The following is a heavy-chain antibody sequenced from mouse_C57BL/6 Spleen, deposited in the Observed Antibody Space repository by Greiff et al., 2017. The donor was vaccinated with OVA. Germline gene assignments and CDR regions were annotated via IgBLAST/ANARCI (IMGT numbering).Heavy chain of an antibody. J-gene: IGHJ4*01. V-gene: IGHV2-5*01. Sequence: VKLVESGPGLVQPSQSLSITCTVSGFSLTSYGVHWVRQSPGKGLEWLGVIWRGGSTDYNAAFMSRLSITKDNSKSQVFFKMNSLQADDTAIYYCAKNSITTVVATWEDYYAMDYWGQGTSVTVSS. D-gene: IGHD1-1*01. CDR1: GFSLTSYG. CDR3: AKNSITTVVATWEDYYAMDY. CDR2: IWRGGST.